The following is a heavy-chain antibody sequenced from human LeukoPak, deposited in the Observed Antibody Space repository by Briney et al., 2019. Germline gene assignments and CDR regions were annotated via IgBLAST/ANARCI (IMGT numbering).Heavy chain of an antibody. J-gene: IGHJ4*02. CDR1: GYSISSGYQ. Sequence: SETLSLTCTVSGYSISSGYQWGWIRQPPGKGLEWIGNVYHSGSSYSNPSLKSRVTVSVDTSKNQFSLNLTSVTAADTAVYYCARGLAYWGQGTLVTVSS. CDR3: ARGLAY. CDR2: VYHSGSS. V-gene: IGHV4-38-2*02.